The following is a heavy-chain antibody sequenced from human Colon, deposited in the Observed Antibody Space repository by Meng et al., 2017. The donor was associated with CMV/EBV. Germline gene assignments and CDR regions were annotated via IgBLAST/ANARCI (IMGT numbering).Heavy chain of an antibody. D-gene: IGHD2-2*01. J-gene: IGHJ4*02. Sequence: GESLKISCVVSGFTLNTYEMHWVRQAPGKGLEWVSSMSSSGSIIYYADSVKGRFTISRDNSKNTLYLQMNSLRADDTAVYYCAKSRGAGPSALNYWGQGTLVTVSS. CDR2: MSSSGSII. CDR3: AKSRGAGPSALNY. CDR1: GFTLNTYE. V-gene: IGHV3-48*03.